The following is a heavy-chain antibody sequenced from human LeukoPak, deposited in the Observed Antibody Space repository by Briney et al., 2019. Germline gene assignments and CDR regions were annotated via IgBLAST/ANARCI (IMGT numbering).Heavy chain of an antibody. CDR3: ARGPPYYYDSSGYLNADAFDI. D-gene: IGHD3-22*01. Sequence: SETLSLTCTVSGGSISSGGYYWSWIRQPPGKGLEWIGYIYYSGSTYYNPSLKSRVTISVDTSKNQFSLKLSSVTAADTAVYYWARGPPYYYDSSGYLNADAFDIWGQGTMVTVSS. J-gene: IGHJ3*02. CDR1: GGSISSGGYY. CDR2: IYYSGST. V-gene: IGHV4-31*03.